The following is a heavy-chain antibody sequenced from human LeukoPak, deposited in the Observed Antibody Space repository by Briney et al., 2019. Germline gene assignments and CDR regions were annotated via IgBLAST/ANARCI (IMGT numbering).Heavy chain of an antibody. CDR1: GFTFSSYA. CDR3: ARVLKNYYGSGSYYSDY. J-gene: IGHJ4*02. CDR2: ISGSGGST. V-gene: IGHV3-23*01. D-gene: IGHD3-10*01. Sequence: PGGSLRLSCAASGFTFSSYAMSWVRQAPGKGLEWVSAISGSGGSTYYADSVKGRFTISRDNAKNSLYLQMNSLRAEDTALYHCARVLKNYYGSGSYYSDYWGQGTLVTVSS.